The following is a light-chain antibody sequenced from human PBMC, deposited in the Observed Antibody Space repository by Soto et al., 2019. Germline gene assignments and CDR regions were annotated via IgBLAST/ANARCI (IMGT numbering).Light chain of an antibody. Sequence: EIVLTQSPATLSLYPGERATLSCRASQSLSGTLAWFQQKVGQPPRLLIYGASNRATGIPARFSASGSGTDFTLTISSLEPEDFAVYYCQQRTLWPRTFGQGTKVDIK. J-gene: IGKJ1*01. V-gene: IGKV3-11*01. CDR3: QQRTLWPRT. CDR2: GAS. CDR1: QSLSGT.